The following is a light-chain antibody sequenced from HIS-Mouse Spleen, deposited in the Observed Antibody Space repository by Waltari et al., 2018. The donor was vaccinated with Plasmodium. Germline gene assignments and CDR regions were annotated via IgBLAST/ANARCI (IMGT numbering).Light chain of an antibody. J-gene: IGLJ2*01. CDR3: QAWDSSTVV. CDR1: KLGYNY. CDR2: QDS. V-gene: IGLV3-1*01. Sequence: SYELTQPPSVSVSPGQTASITCSGAKLGYNYACWYQQQPGQSPVLVIYQDSKRPSGIPERFSGSNSGNTATLTISGTQAMDEADYYCQAWDSSTVVFGGGTKLTVL.